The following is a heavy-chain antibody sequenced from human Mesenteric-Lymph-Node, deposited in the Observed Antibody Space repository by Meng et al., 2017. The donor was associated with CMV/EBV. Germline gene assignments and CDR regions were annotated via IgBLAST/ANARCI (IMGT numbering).Heavy chain of an antibody. Sequence: TGSGGSVSSGRYFRSWSRQPPGEELEWIGYISYSGSTNYNPYLKSRVTISLDASKNQFSLKLSSVTAADTAVYYCARDLAAADFDYWGQGTLVTVSS. D-gene: IGHD6-13*01. J-gene: IGHJ4*02. CDR2: ISYSGST. CDR1: GGSVSSGRYF. V-gene: IGHV4-61*01. CDR3: ARDLAAADFDY.